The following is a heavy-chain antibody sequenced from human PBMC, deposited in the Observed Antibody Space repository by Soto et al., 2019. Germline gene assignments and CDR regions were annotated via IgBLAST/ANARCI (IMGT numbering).Heavy chain of an antibody. CDR1: GGTFSSYT. CDR3: AGTDYDILTGYSDPDAFDI. J-gene: IGHJ3*02. D-gene: IGHD3-9*01. Sequence: SLKVSCKASGGTFSSYTISWVRQAPGQGLEWMGRIIPILGIANYAQKFQGRVTITADKSTSTAYMELSSLRSEDTAVYYCAGTDYDILTGYSDPDAFDIWGQGTMVTVSS. CDR2: IIPILGIA. V-gene: IGHV1-69*02.